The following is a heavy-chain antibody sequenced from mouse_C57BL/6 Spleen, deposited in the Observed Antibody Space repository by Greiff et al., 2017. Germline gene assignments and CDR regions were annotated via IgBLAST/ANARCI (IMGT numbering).Heavy chain of an antibody. D-gene: IGHD4-1*01. Sequence: EVQLQQSGTVLARPGASVKMSCKTSGYTFTSYWMHWVKQRPGQGLEWIGAIYPGNSDTSSNQKFKGKAKLTAVTSASTAYMELSSLTNEDSSVDYCTRSTGTLFDYWGQGTTLTVSS. CDR1: GYTFTSYW. CDR2: IYPGNSDT. CDR3: TRSTGTLFDY. J-gene: IGHJ2*01. V-gene: IGHV1-5*01.